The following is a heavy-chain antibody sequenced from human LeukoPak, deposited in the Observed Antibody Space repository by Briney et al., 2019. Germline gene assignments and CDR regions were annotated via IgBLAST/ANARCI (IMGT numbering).Heavy chain of an antibody. CDR1: GFAFSSDA. Sequence: PGGSLRLSCSASGFAFSSDAMHWVRQAPGKGLEWVSTISGGGGTTYYADSVRGRFTISRDNSKNTLYLQMNSLGVDDTAVYYCAEMGGYYYNSGYYSWGQGTLVTVSS. V-gene: IGHV3-23*01. CDR3: AEMGGYYYNSGYYS. J-gene: IGHJ4*02. D-gene: IGHD3-22*01. CDR2: ISGGGGTT.